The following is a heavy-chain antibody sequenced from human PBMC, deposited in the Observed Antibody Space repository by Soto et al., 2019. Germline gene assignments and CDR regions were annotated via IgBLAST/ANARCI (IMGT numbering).Heavy chain of an antibody. Sequence: QVQLVQSGAEVQKPGSSVKVSCKASGGTFSSYAISWVRQAPGQGLEWMGGIIPIFGTANYAQKFQGRVTITADKSTSTAYMELSSLRSEDTAVYYCAETLGYCSSTSCSFDYWGQGTLVTVSS. CDR2: IIPIFGTA. CDR3: AETLGYCSSTSCSFDY. J-gene: IGHJ4*02. CDR1: GGTFSSYA. D-gene: IGHD2-2*01. V-gene: IGHV1-69*06.